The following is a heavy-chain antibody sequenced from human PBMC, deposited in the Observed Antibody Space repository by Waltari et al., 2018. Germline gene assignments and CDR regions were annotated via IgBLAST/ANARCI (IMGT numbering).Heavy chain of an antibody. Sequence: EVQLVESGGGLVQPGGSLRLSCAASGFSFSVSWMHWVRQAPGKGLVWVSYMNRDGSTIDYADSVRGRFTISRDNAENTLYLQMNSLRAEDTAVYFCVRGTSGWYGTDYWGQGTLVTVSS. J-gene: IGHJ4*02. V-gene: IGHV3-74*01. D-gene: IGHD6-19*01. CDR2: MNRDGSTI. CDR3: VRGTSGWYGTDY. CDR1: GFSFSVSW.